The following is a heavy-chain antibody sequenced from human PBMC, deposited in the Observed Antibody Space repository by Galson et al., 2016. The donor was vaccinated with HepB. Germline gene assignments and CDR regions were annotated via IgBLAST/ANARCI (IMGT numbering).Heavy chain of an antibody. CDR3: ARQDRAGLVNF. V-gene: IGHV4-39*01. Sequence: SETLSLTCTVSGGSISSSSYFWAWIRQPPGKGLDWIGSIYYSGTTHYTPSLQSRVSISVDTSKNQFSLRLTSVSAADTAMYSCARQDRAGLVNFWGQGTMVTVSS. D-gene: IGHD6-19*01. CDR2: IYYSGTT. J-gene: IGHJ3*01. CDR1: GGSISSSSYF.